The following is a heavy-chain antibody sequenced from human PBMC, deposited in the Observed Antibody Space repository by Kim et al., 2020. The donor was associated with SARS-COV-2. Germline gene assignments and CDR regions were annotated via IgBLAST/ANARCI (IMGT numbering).Heavy chain of an antibody. V-gene: IGHV4-59*01. D-gene: IGHD3-22*01. CDR3: ATYSGTYYYN. CDR2: GNT. Sequence: GNTTHNPSHKSRVTISVDTSKNQFSLNLTSVTAADTAVYYCATYSGTYYYNWGQGTLVTVSS. J-gene: IGHJ4*02.